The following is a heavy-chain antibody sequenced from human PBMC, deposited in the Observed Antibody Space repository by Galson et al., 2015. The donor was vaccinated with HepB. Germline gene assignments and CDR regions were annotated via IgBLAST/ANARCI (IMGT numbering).Heavy chain of an antibody. CDR2: IKTIADGGTA. CDR1: GFTFTNAW. J-gene: IGHJ4*02. V-gene: IGHV3-15*01. CDR3: TTIVVVTASRREDRVFDY. Sequence: SLRLSCAASGFTFTNAWMSWVRQAPGKGLEWVGRIKTIADGGTADYAAPVKGRFIISRDDSKNTLYLQMNSLKAEDTAMYYCTTIVVVTASRREDRVFDYWGQGTLVTVSS. D-gene: IGHD2-21*02.